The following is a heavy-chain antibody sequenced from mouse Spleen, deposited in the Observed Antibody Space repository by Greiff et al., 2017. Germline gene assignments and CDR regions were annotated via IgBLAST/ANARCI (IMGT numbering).Heavy chain of an antibody. Sequence: VQLQESGAELVKPGASVKISCKASGYAFSSYWMNWVKQRPGKGLEWIGQIYPGDGDTNYNGKFKGKATLTADKSSSTAYMQLSSLTSEDSAVYFCARHSLLRPYAMDYWGQGTSVTVSS. D-gene: IGHD1-2*01. V-gene: IGHV1-80*01. CDR1: GYAFSSYW. CDR3: ARHSLLRPYAMDY. J-gene: IGHJ4*01. CDR2: IYPGDGDT.